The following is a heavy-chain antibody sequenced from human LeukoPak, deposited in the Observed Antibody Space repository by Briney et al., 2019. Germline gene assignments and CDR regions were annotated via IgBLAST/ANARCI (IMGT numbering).Heavy chain of an antibody. J-gene: IGHJ5*02. Sequence: SSETLSLTCTVSGGSISSYYWSWIRQPPGKGLEWIGYIYYSGSTNYNPSLKSRVTISVDTSKNQFSLKLSSVTAADTAVYYCAREAEYCSSTSCYEGVNWFDPWGQGTLVTVSS. CDR2: IYYSGST. V-gene: IGHV4-59*01. CDR1: GGSISSYY. CDR3: AREAEYCSSTSCYEGVNWFDP. D-gene: IGHD2-2*01.